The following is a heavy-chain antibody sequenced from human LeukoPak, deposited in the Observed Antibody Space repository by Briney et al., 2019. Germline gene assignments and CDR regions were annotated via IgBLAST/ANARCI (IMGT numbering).Heavy chain of an antibody. J-gene: IGHJ6*02. CDR2: ISAYNGNT. CDR1: GYTFTSYG. D-gene: IGHD6-6*01. V-gene: IGHV1-18*01. Sequence: ASVKVSCKASGYTFTSYGISWVRQAPGQGLEWMGWISAYNGNTNYAQKLQGRVTITTDTSTSTAYMELRSLRSDDTAVYYCAREGEYSSSLRGYFYGMDVWGQGTTVTVSS. CDR3: AREGEYSSSLRGYFYGMDV.